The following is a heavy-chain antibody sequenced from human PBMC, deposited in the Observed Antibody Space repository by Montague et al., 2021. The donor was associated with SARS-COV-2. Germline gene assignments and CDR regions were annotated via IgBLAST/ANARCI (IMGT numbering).Heavy chain of an antibody. D-gene: IGHD2-15*01. CDR2: IYYSGST. Sequence: SETLSLTCTVSGGSISSYYWSWIRQPPGKGLEWIGYIYYSGSTNYNPSLKSRVTISVDTSKNQFSLNLSSVTAADTAVYYCARRALGYCSGGSCYSGLDHWGQGTMVTVSS. V-gene: IGHV4-59*08. CDR3: ARRALGYCSGGSCYSGLDH. CDR1: GGSISSYY. J-gene: IGHJ4*02.